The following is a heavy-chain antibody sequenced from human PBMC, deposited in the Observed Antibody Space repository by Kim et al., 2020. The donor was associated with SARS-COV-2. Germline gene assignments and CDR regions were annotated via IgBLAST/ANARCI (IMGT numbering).Heavy chain of an antibody. Sequence: SETLSLTCAVSGDSMTSGYYSWSWIRQPTGKGLEGIGYIYYSGETYYHPSLKSRVTISVDRSKSQLSLSLSSVTAADTAVYYCARGGSPQSGPDYWGPG. J-gene: IGHJ4*02. CDR1: GDSMTSGYYS. D-gene: IGHD2-15*01. CDR2: IYYSGET. CDR3: ARGGSPQSGPDY. V-gene: IGHV4-30-2*01.